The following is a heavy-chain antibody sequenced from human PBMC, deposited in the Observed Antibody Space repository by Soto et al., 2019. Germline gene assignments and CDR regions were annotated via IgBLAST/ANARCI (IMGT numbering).Heavy chain of an antibody. CDR3: ARDKDSSGWYNWFDP. V-gene: IGHV3-30-3*01. D-gene: IGHD6-19*01. CDR1: GFTFSSYA. CDR2: ISYDGSNK. Sequence: GGSLRLSCAASGFTFSSYAMHWVRQAPGKGLEWVAVISYDGSNKYYADSVKGRFTISRDNAKNSLYLQMNSLRDEDTAVYYCARDKDSSGWYNWFDPWGQGTLVTVSS. J-gene: IGHJ5*02.